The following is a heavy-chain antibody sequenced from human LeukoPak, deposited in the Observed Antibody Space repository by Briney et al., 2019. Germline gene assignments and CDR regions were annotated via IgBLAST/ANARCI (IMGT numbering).Heavy chain of an antibody. V-gene: IGHV3-33*01. CDR1: GFPFRTSG. D-gene: IGHD3/OR15-3a*01. J-gene: IGHJ4*02. Sequence: GRSLRLSCAASGFPFRTSGMHWVRQAPGRGLEWVALDGTNIYYADSVKGRFTISRDNSKNTLYLQMNSLSGEDTAVYYCARDKDWYFDYWGQGTLVTVSS. CDR2: DGTNI. CDR3: ARDKDWYFDY.